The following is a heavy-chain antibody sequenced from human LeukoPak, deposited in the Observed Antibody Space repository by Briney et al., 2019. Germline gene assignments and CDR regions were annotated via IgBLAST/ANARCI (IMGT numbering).Heavy chain of an antibody. D-gene: IGHD5-12*01. CDR3: ARSNIVATRKLAFDP. V-gene: IGHV1-46*01. CDR2: INPSGGST. J-gene: IGHJ5*02. Sequence: ASVKVSCKASGYTFTTYGISWVRQAPGQGLEWMGIINPSGGSTSYAQKFQGRVTMTRDTSTSTVYMELSSLRSEDTAVYYCARSNIVATRKLAFDPWGQGTLVTVSS. CDR1: GYTFTTYG.